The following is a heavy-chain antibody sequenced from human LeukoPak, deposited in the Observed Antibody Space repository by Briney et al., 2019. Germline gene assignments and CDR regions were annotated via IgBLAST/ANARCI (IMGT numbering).Heavy chain of an antibody. D-gene: IGHD6-13*01. CDR3: AKRAAAGTFDFDY. J-gene: IGHJ4*02. CDR1: GFTFSSYG. Sequence: GRSLRLSCAASGFTFSSYGMHWVRQAPGKGLEWVAVISYDGSNKYYADSVKGRFTISRDNSKNTLYLQMNSLRAEDTAVYCCAKRAAAGTFDFDYWGQGTLVTVSS. V-gene: IGHV3-30*18. CDR2: ISYDGSNK.